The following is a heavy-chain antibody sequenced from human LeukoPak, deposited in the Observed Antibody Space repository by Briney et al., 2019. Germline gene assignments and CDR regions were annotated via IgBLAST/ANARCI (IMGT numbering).Heavy chain of an antibody. Sequence: SETLSLTCTVSGYSISSGYYWGWIRQPPGKGLEWIGSIYHSGSTYYNPSLKSRVTISVGTSKNQFSLKLSSVTAADTAVYYCARDYEGYYFDYWGQGTLVTVSS. CDR1: GYSISSGYY. CDR3: ARDYEGYYFDY. D-gene: IGHD5-12*01. CDR2: IYHSGST. V-gene: IGHV4-38-2*02. J-gene: IGHJ4*02.